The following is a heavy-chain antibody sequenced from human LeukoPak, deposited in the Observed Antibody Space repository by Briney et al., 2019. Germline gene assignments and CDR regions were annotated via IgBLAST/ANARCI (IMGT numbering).Heavy chain of an antibody. Sequence: PGGSLRLSCAASGFTFSSYEMNWVRQAPGKGLEWVSYISSSGSTIHYADSVKGRFTISRDNAKNSLYLQMNSLRAEDTAVYYCARDGAGDYVLDYWGQGTLVTVSS. D-gene: IGHD4-17*01. CDR3: ARDGAGDYVLDY. J-gene: IGHJ4*02. CDR2: ISSSGSTI. CDR1: GFTFSSYE. V-gene: IGHV3-48*03.